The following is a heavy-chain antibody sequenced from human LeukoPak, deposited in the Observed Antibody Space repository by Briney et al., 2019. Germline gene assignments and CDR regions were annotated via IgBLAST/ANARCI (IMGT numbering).Heavy chain of an antibody. CDR1: GFTFSSYA. CDR3: ARPRASSSWYPSYAFDI. V-gene: IGHV3-30-3*01. CDR2: ISYDGSNK. J-gene: IGHJ3*02. D-gene: IGHD6-13*01. Sequence: GGSLRLSCAASGFTFSSYAMHWVRQAPGKGLKWVAVISYDGSNKYYADSVKGRFTISRDNSKNTLYLQMNSLRAEDTAVYYCARPRASSSWYPSYAFDIWGQGTMVTVSS.